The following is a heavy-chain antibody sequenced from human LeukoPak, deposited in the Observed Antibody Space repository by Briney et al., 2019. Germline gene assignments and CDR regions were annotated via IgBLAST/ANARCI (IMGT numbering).Heavy chain of an antibody. D-gene: IGHD2-2*02. CDR1: GGSISNYY. V-gene: IGHV4-4*07. J-gene: IGHJ5*02. CDR3: ASFCSSTSCYMAGFDP. Sequence: SETLSLTCTVSGGSISNYYWSWLRQPAGKGLEWIGRIYSSGSTNYNPSLKSRVTMSVDTSKNQFSLKLSSVTAADTAVYYCASFCSSTSCYMAGFDPWGQGTLVTVSS. CDR2: IYSSGST.